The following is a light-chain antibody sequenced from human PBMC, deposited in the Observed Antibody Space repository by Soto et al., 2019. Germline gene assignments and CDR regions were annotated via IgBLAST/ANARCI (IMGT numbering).Light chain of an antibody. J-gene: IGLJ1*01. V-gene: IGLV2-8*01. CDR3: GAYAGNNNYV. Sequence: QSALAQPPSASGSPGQSLTISCTGTSSDIGGYNHVSWYQLCPGKAPKLLIYQVTQWPSGVPDRFSGSKSGNTASLTVSGLQAEDEAEYFCGAYAGNNNYVFGTATKVTVL. CDR1: SSDIGGYNH. CDR2: QVT.